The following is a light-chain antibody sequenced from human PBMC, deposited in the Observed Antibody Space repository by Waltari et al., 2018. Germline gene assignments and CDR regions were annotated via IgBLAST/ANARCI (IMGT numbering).Light chain of an antibody. Sequence: EIVLTQSPGTLSLSPGERATLSCRPTQSVSSNYLAWYQQKPGQAPRLLIYGASSRATGIPDRFSGSGSGTDFTLTISRLEPEDSAVYYCQQYGSSPRTFGQGTKVEIK. CDR3: QQYGSSPRT. CDR1: QSVSSNY. J-gene: IGKJ1*01. V-gene: IGKV3-20*01. CDR2: GAS.